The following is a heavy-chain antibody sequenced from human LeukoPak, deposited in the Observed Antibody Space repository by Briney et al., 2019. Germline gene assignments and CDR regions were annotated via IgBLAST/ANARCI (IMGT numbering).Heavy chain of an antibody. J-gene: IGHJ4*02. CDR2: IIPIFGTA. D-gene: IGHD1-26*01. CDR1: GGTFSSYA. Sequence: ASVKVSCKASGGTFSSYAISWVRQAPGQGLEWMGGIIPIFGTANYAQKFQGRVTITADKSTSTAYMELSSLRSEDTAVYYCAREGTSYSPFDYWGQGTLVTVSS. CDR3: AREGTSYSPFDY. V-gene: IGHV1-69*06.